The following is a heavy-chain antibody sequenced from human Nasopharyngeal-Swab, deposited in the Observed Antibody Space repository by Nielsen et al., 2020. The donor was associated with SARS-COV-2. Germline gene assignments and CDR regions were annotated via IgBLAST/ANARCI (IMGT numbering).Heavy chain of an antibody. V-gene: IGHV4-39*07. CDR1: GVSISGNNYN. Sequence: SEPLSLTCTVPGVSISGNNYNWGWIRQSPGKGLEWIGSVFHSGSTDYNPSLKSRVTISVDRSNNDFSLKLTSLTAADTAVYYCARETIYYFYMDVWGRGITVTVSS. J-gene: IGHJ6*03. D-gene: IGHD4/OR15-4a*01. CDR3: ARETIYYFYMDV. CDR2: VFHSGST.